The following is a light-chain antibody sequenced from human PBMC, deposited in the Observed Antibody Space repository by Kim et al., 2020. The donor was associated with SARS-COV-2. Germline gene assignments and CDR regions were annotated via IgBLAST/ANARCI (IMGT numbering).Light chain of an antibody. CDR2: AAS. Sequence: ASVGDRVTITCRASQSISSYLNWYQQKPGKAPKLLSYAASSLQSGVPSRFSGSGSGTDFTLTISSLQPEDFATYYCQQSYSTPGTSGQGTKVDIK. J-gene: IGKJ1*01. V-gene: IGKV1-39*01. CDR1: QSISSY. CDR3: QQSYSTPGT.